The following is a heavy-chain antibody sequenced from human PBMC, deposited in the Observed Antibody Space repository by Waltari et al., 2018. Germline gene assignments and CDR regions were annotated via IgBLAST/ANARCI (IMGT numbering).Heavy chain of an antibody. CDR1: GFTFSSYW. J-gene: IGHJ4*02. Sequence: EVQLVESGGGLVQPGGSLRLSCAASGFTFSSYWMSWVRQAPGKGLEWVANIKQDGSEKYYVDSVKGRFTISRDNAKNSLYLQMNSLRAEDTAVYYCARLVVPAAINFDYWGQGTLVTVSS. D-gene: IGHD2-2*01. V-gene: IGHV3-7*01. CDR3: ARLVVPAAINFDY. CDR2: IKQDGSEK.